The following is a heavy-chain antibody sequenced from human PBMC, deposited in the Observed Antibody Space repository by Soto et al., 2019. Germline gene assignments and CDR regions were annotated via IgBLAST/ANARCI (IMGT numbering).Heavy chain of an antibody. Sequence: ASVKVSCKASGYTFTSYGISWVRQAHGQGLEWMGWISAYNGNTNYAQKLQGRVTMTTDTSTSTAYMELRSLRSDDTAVYYCARDVLPAAMSTYNWFDPWGQGTLVTVSS. CDR1: GYTFTSYG. CDR3: ARDVLPAAMSTYNWFDP. CDR2: ISAYNGNT. J-gene: IGHJ5*02. V-gene: IGHV1-18*01. D-gene: IGHD2-2*01.